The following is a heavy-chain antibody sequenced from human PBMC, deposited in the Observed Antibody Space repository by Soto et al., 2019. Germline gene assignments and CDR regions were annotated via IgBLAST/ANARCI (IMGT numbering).Heavy chain of an antibody. CDR3: ARGLYYYDSSGYYGN. D-gene: IGHD3-22*01. V-gene: IGHV3-23*01. CDR1: GFTFGSHA. J-gene: IGHJ4*02. CDR2: IRGGGDRT. Sequence: GGSLRLSCAASGFTFGSHAMSWVRQAPGKGLEWVSGIRGGGDRTHYSDSVKGRFTISRDNAKNSLYLQMNSLRAEDTAVYYCARGLYYYDSSGYYGNWGQGTLVTVSS.